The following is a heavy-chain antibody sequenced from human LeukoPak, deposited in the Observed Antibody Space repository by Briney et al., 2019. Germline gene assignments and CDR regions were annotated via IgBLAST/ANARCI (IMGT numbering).Heavy chain of an antibody. CDR3: GRDLSGYYCIDY. CDR1: GFTFSRYA. Sequence: GRSLRLSCASSGFTFSRYAMHWVRQAPGKGLEWVATISYDGSKTYYAGSVKGRFTISRDNSKNTLYLQMNSLRAEDTAVYYCGRDLSGYYCIDYWGQGTLVTVSS. V-gene: IGHV3-30*04. J-gene: IGHJ4*02. D-gene: IGHD3-22*01. CDR2: ISYDGSKT.